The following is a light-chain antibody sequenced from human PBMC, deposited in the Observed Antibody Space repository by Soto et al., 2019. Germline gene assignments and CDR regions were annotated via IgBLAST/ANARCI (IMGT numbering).Light chain of an antibody. CDR1: SSNIGTGYD. Sequence: QSVLTQPPSVSGAPGQRVTISCTGSSSNIGTGYDVHWYQQLPGTAPKLLIYGNDNRPSGVPVRFSGSKSGTSASLAIAGLQVEDEADYYCQSSDSSLSAWVFGTGTKVTVL. J-gene: IGLJ1*01. CDR2: GND. V-gene: IGLV1-40*01. CDR3: QSSDSSLSAWV.